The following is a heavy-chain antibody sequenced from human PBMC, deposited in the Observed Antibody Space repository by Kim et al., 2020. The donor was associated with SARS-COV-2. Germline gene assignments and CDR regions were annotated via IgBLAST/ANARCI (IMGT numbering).Heavy chain of an antibody. J-gene: IGHJ6*02. CDR3: ARDFGRGYIAAAGPYGGWGYYGMDV. D-gene: IGHD6-13*01. CDR2: ISSSSSYI. CDR1: GFTFSSYS. V-gene: IGHV3-21*01. Sequence: GGSLRLSCAASGFTFSSYSMNWVRQAPGKGLEWVSSISSSSSYIYYADSVKGRFTISRDNAKNSLYLQMNSLRAEDTAVYYCARDFGRGYIAAAGPYGGWGYYGMDVWGQGTTVTVSS.